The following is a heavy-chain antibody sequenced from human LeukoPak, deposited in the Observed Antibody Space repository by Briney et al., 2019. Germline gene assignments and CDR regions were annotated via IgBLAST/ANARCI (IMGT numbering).Heavy chain of an antibody. D-gene: IGHD2-21*01. Sequence: GASVKVSCKASGYTFTSYDINWVRQATGQGLEWMGWMNPNSGNTGYAQKFQGRVTITRHTSISTAYMELSSLRSEDTAVYYCASSRTNYCGGDCPYDAFDIWGQGTMVTVSS. V-gene: IGHV1-8*03. CDR1: GYTFTSYD. CDR3: ASSRTNYCGGDCPYDAFDI. CDR2: MNPNSGNT. J-gene: IGHJ3*02.